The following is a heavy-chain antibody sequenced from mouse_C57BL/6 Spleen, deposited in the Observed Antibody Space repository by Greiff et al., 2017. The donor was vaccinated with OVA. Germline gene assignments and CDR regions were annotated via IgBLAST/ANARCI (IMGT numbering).Heavy chain of an antibody. CDR1: GFTFSDYG. D-gene: IGHD1-1*01. CDR3: ARRDYGSSLFAY. J-gene: IGHJ3*01. CDR2: ISSGSSTI. Sequence: DVQLVESGGGLVKPGGSLKLSCAASGFTFSDYGMHWVRQAPEKGLEWVAYISSGSSTIYYADTVKGRFTISRDNAKNTLFLQMTSLRSEDTAMYYCARRDYGSSLFAYWGQGTLVTVSA. V-gene: IGHV5-17*01.